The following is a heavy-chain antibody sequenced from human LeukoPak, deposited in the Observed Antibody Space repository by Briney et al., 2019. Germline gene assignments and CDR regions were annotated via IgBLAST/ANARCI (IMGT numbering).Heavy chain of an antibody. CDR3: ARLLIYCSSTSCHFVY. Sequence: PSETLSLTCTVSGGSISSSNYYWGWIRQPPGKGLEWIGSIYYSGITYYNPSLKSRVTISVDTSNNQFSLKLSSVTAADTAMYYCARLLIYCSSTSCHFVYWGQGTLVTVSS. J-gene: IGHJ4*02. CDR2: IYYSGIT. CDR1: GGSISSSNYY. V-gene: IGHV4-39*01. D-gene: IGHD2-2*01.